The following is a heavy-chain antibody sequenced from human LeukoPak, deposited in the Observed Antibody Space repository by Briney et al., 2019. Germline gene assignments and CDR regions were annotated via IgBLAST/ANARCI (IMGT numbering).Heavy chain of an antibody. CDR2: ISSSSSYI. CDR1: GFTFSSYS. Sequence: GGSLRLSCAASGFTFSSYSMSWVRQAPGKGLEWVSSISSSSSYIYYADSVKGRFTISRDNAKNSLYLQMNSLRAEDTAVYYCASWGVVITRRVFDPWGQGTLVTVSS. V-gene: IGHV3-21*01. J-gene: IGHJ5*02. D-gene: IGHD3-22*01. CDR3: ASWGVVITRRVFDP.